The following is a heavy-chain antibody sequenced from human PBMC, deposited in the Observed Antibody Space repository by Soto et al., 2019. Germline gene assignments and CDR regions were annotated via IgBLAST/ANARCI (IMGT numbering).Heavy chain of an antibody. CDR2: IYHSGST. J-gene: IGHJ5*02. Sequence: PSETLSLTCAVSGYSISSGYYWGWIRQPSGKGLEWIGSIYHSGSTYYNPSLKSRVTISVDTSKNQFSLKLSSVTAADTAVYYCARGLRGGNSEWFDPWGQGTLVTVSS. V-gene: IGHV4-38-2*01. CDR3: ARGLRGGNSEWFDP. CDR1: GYSISSGYY. D-gene: IGHD2-21*02.